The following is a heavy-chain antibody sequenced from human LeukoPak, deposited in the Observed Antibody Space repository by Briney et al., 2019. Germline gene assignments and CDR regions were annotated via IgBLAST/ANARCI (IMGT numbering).Heavy chain of an antibody. CDR2: INHSGST. CDR3: ARLSRGNFYDFWSGYYRHFDY. CDR1: GGSFSGYY. D-gene: IGHD3-3*01. J-gene: IGHJ4*02. Sequence: SETLSLTCAVYGGSFSGYYWGWIRQPPGKGLEWIGEINHSGSTNYNPSLKSRVTISVDTSKNQFSLKLSSVTAADTAVYYCARLSRGNFYDFWSGYYRHFDYWGQGTLVTVSS. V-gene: IGHV4-34*01.